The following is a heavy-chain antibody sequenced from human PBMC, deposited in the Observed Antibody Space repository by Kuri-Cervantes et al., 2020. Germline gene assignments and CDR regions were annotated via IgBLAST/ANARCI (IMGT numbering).Heavy chain of an antibody. Sequence: GGSLRLSCAASGFTFSSYSMNWVRQAPGKGLEWVSSISSSSSYIYYADSVKGRFTISRDNAKNSLYLQMNSLRAEDTAVYYCARDASVTTTHLFRYWGQGTLVTVSS. CDR1: GFTFSSYS. J-gene: IGHJ4*02. CDR2: ISSSSSYI. CDR3: ARDASVTTTHLFRY. V-gene: IGHV3-21*01. D-gene: IGHD4-17*01.